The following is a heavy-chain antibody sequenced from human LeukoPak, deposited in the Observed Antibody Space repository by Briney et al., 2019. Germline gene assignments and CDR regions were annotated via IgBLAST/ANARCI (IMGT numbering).Heavy chain of an antibody. Sequence: PGGSLRLSCEGSGFIFSSYWMTWVRQAPEKGLEWVANIKQDGSEKYYVDSVRGRFTISRDNAKNSLYLQMNSLRAEDTAMYYCARQRYSDYWGQGTLVTVSS. V-gene: IGHV3-7*01. CDR2: IKQDGSEK. J-gene: IGHJ4*02. CDR3: ARQRYSDY. D-gene: IGHD1-26*01. CDR1: GFIFSSYW.